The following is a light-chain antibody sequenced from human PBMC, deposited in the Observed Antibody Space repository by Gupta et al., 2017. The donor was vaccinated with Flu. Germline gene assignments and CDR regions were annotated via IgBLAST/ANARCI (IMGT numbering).Light chain of an antibody. V-gene: IGKV3-20*01. CDR1: QTISSNY. J-gene: IGKJ4*01. Sequence: EIVLTQSPGTLSLSPGERATLSCRASQTISSNYLAWYQQKPGQAPSLLIYGASSRAAGIPDTYSGSGSGTEFTLTIIILDPDDFAVYYCQRYGTSPLTFGGWIKVGI. CDR2: GAS. CDR3: QRYGTSPLT.